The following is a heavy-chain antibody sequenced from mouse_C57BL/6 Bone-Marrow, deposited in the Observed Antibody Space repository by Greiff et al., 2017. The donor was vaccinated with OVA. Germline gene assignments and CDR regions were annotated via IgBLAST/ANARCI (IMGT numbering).Heavy chain of an antibody. CDR2: LYPGSGNT. V-gene: IGHV1-81*01. D-gene: IGHD3-2*02. Sequence: VQLLESGAELARPGASVKLSCKASGYTFTSYGISWVKQRTGQGLEWIGELYPGSGNTNYNEKFKGKATLTADKSSSTAYMELRSLTSDDSAVYCCARRSSGYGFAYWGQGTLVTVSA. J-gene: IGHJ3*01. CDR1: GYTFTSYG. CDR3: ARRSSGYGFAY.